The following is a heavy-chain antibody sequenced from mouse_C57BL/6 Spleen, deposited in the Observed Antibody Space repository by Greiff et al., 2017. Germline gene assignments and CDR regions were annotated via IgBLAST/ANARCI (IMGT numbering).Heavy chain of an antibody. Sequence: VQLQQSGAELVRPGSSVKMSCKTSGYTFTSYGINWVKQRPGQGQEWIGYIYIGNGYNEYNEKFKSQATLTSDTSSSQAYMQLSSLTSEDSAIYFCARYGSSYDFDVWGTGTTGTVSS. CDR1: GYTFTSYG. D-gene: IGHD1-1*01. CDR3: ARYGSSYDFDV. CDR2: IYIGNGYN. V-gene: IGHV1-58*01. J-gene: IGHJ1*03.